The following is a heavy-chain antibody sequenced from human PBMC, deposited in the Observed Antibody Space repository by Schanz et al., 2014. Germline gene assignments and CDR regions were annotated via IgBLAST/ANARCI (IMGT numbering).Heavy chain of an antibody. Sequence: QVQLVQSGAEVKKPGASATVSCKASGYSFTTYGLNWVRQAPGQGLEWMGLINPSVGNTNYAQKFRGRVTMTRDTSTSTVYMELSSLRSEDTAVYFCARGPSTGAFDIWGQGTMVTVSS. CDR3: ARGPSTGAFDI. J-gene: IGHJ3*02. CDR1: GYSFTTYG. V-gene: IGHV1-46*03. CDR2: INPSVGNT.